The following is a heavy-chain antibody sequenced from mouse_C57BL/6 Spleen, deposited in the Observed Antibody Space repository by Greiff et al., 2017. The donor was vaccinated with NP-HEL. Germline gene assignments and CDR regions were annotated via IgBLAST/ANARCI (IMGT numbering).Heavy chain of an antibody. CDR1: GYTFTSYW. Sequence: QVQLQQPGAELVKPGASVKLSCKASGYTFTSYWMHWVKQRPGQGLEWIGMIHPNSGSTNYNEKFKSKATLTVDKSSSTAYMQLSSLTSEDSAVYYCARSDGTTVVAHWCFDVWGTGTPVTVSS. D-gene: IGHD1-1*01. J-gene: IGHJ1*03. CDR2: IHPNSGST. V-gene: IGHV1-64*01. CDR3: ARSDGTTVVAHWCFDV.